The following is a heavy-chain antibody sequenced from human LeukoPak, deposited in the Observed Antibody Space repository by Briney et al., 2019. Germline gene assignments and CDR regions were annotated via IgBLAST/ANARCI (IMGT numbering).Heavy chain of an antibody. J-gene: IGHJ4*02. CDR3: ARPSEYCSSTTCSIDY. CDR1: GFTFSRYW. CDR2: INSAGITR. D-gene: IGHD2-2*01. Sequence: GGSLRLSCAAYGFTFSRYWMHWVRQAPGKGLVWVSRINSAGITRNYADLMKGRFTISRDNAYNTLFMQMDSLRAEGPGVYYCARPSEYCSSTTCSIDYWGQGTLVTVSS. V-gene: IGHV3-74*01.